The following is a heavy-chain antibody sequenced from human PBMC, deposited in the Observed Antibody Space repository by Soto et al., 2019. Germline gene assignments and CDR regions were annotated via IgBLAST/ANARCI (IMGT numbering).Heavy chain of an antibody. V-gene: IGHV4-4*02. J-gene: IGHJ4*02. D-gene: IGHD3-16*02. CDR2: IYHRGGT. CDR3: ARGRYPSKFDD. Sequence: QVQLQESGPGLVKVSGTLSLTCAVSGGSISSSNWWSWVRQPPGKGLQWIGEIYHRGGTNYNPSLQGRAAISLAKPKNQFSRRLSPVTAADSAVYYCARGRYPSKFDDWGQGTLVTVSS. CDR1: GGSISSSNW.